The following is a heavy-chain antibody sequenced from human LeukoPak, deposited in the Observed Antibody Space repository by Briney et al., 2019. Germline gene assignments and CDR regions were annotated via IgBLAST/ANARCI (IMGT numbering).Heavy chain of an antibody. CDR2: IYSSGST. V-gene: IGHV4-4*07. J-gene: IGHJ4*02. Sequence: SETLSLTCTVSGGSISSYYWSWIRQPAGKGLEWIGRIYSSGSTNYNPSLKSRVTMSVDTSKDQFSLKLRSVTAADTAVYYCASTRVVGGIGEYYVDYWGQGTLVTVSS. D-gene: IGHD2-2*01. CDR3: ASTRVVGGIGEYYVDY. CDR1: GGSISSYY.